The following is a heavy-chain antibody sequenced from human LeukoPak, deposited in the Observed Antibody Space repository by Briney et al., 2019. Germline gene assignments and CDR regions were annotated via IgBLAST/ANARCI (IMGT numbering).Heavy chain of an antibody. CDR2: IRYDGSNK. CDR3: VRGDYGLGSFYSRD. J-gene: IGHJ4*02. D-gene: IGHD3-10*01. CDR1: GFTFSSYG. V-gene: IGHV3-30*02. Sequence: GGSLRLSCAASGFTFSSYGMHWVRQAPGKGLEWVAFIRYDGSNKYYADSVKGRFTISRDNSKNTLYLQMNSLRAEDTAVYYCVRGDYGLGSFYSRDWGQGTLVTVSS.